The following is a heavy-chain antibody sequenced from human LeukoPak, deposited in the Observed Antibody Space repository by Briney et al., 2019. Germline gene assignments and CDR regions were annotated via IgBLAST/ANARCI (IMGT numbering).Heavy chain of an antibody. CDR2: ISSSGSTI. CDR3: ARVSPWGFFDY. J-gene: IGHJ4*02. CDR1: GFTFSDYY. V-gene: IGHV3-11*01. Sequence: GGSLRLSCAASGFTFSDYYMSWIRQAPGKGLEWVSYISSSGSTIYYADSVKGRFTIFRDNAKNSLYLQMNSLRAEDTAVYYCARVSPWGFFDYWGQGTLVTVSS. D-gene: IGHD7-27*01.